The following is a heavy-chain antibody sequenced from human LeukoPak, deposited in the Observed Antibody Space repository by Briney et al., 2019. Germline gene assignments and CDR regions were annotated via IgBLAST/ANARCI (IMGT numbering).Heavy chain of an antibody. CDR3: ARGNIVVEIAATEYYFDY. Sequence: ASVKVSCKAFGYIFTDYYIHWVRQAPGQGVEWMGWINPNSGGTNYAQKFVGGVTMTRDTSISTAYMELSRLRSDDTAVYYCARGNIVVEIAATEYYFDYWGQGTLVTVSS. J-gene: IGHJ4*02. D-gene: IGHD2-15*01. V-gene: IGHV1-2*02. CDR1: GYIFTDYY. CDR2: INPNSGGT.